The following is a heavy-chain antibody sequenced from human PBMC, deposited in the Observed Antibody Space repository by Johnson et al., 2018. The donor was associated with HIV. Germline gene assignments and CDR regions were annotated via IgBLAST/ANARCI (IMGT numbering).Heavy chain of an antibody. D-gene: IGHD1-26*01. Sequence: VQLVESGGGLVQPGGSLILSCAASGFTFSSYWMHWVRQAPGKGLVWVARISGDGSRTYYADSVKGRFTISRDNAKNTMFVQLNSLRADDTAVYYCARVREYSGTWVAFDIWGQGTMVTVSS. CDR1: GFTFSSYW. J-gene: IGHJ3*02. V-gene: IGHV3-74*01. CDR2: ISGDGSRT. CDR3: ARVREYSGTWVAFDI.